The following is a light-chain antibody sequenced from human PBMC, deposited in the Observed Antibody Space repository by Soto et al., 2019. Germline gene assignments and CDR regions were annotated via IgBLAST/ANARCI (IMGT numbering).Light chain of an antibody. CDR2: GAS. J-gene: IGKJ1*01. V-gene: IGKV3-15*01. Sequence: EIVLTQSPATLSVSPGERVTLSCRASQSVDINLAWYQQKPGQAPRLLISGASTRATDMPGRFSGRGAGEEFTLTISSLQSEDFAVYYCQQYRSCPRTFGQGTKVEI. CDR1: QSVDIN. CDR3: QQYRSCPRT.